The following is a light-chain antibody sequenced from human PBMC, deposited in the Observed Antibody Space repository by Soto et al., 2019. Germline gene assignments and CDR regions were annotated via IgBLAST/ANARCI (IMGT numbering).Light chain of an antibody. CDR3: QQYAIFPRT. V-gene: IGKV3-20*01. Sequence: ENVVRQSPDTLSLSPGEEATLSCRASQSVNNNYLAWYQQIPGQPPRLLIYGASSRATGIPDRFSGRGSGTDFTLTISRLEPEDFSVYYCQQYAIFPRTFGQGTKVDIK. CDR2: GAS. J-gene: IGKJ1*01. CDR1: QSVNNNY.